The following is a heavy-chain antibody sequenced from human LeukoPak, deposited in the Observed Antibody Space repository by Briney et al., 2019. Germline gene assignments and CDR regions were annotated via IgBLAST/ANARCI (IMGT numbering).Heavy chain of an antibody. CDR3: AKDRSSSSPRYDVFDI. D-gene: IGHD6-13*01. CDR1: GFTFSTYG. CDR2: ISGSGGST. V-gene: IGHV3-23*01. J-gene: IGHJ3*02. Sequence: GGSLRLSRGASGFTFSTYGMSWVRQAPGKGLEWVSAISGSGGSTYYADSVKGRFTISRDNPKNTLYLQMNSLRAEDTAVYYCAKDRSSSSPRYDVFDIWGQGTMVTVSS.